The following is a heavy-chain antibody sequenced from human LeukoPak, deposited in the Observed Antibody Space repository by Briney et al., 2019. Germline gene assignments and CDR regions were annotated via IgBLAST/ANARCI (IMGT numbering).Heavy chain of an antibody. CDR1: GFTFSSYW. Sequence: GGSLRLSCAASGFTFSSYWLSWVRQAPGKGLEWVANIKQDGSESHYVDSVKGRFTISRDNAKNSLYLQMNSLRADDTAVYYCAREYSSTSGRAFDIWGQGTMVTVSS. V-gene: IGHV3-7*01. D-gene: IGHD6-6*01. CDR3: AREYSSTSGRAFDI. J-gene: IGHJ3*02. CDR2: IKQDGSES.